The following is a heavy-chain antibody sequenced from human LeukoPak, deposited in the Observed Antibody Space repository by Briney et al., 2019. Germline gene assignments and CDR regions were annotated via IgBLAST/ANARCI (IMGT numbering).Heavy chain of an antibody. Sequence: GGSLRLSCAASGLSFSSFAMSWVRQGPARGLEWVSSIRGNGETFYADSVKGRFTISRDNSKNTLYLQMNSLRAEDTAVYYCAKAYTGGTAMVDYWGQGTLVTVSS. CDR2: IRGNGET. CDR3: AKAYTGGTAMVDY. V-gene: IGHV3-23*01. D-gene: IGHD5-18*01. CDR1: GLSFSSFA. J-gene: IGHJ4*02.